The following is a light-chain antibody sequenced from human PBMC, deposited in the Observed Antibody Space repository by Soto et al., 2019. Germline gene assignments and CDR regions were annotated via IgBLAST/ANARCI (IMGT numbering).Light chain of an antibody. V-gene: IGLV1-40*01. J-gene: IGLJ3*02. CDR3: QSYDSSLSGWV. CDR1: SSNIGAGYD. CDR2: ANS. Sequence: QAVVTQPPSVSGAPGQRVTISCAGSSSNIGAGYDVHWYQLLPGTAPKLLISANSNRPSGVPDRFSGSKSGTSASLTITGLQAEDEADYYCQSYDSSLSGWVFGGGTKLTVL.